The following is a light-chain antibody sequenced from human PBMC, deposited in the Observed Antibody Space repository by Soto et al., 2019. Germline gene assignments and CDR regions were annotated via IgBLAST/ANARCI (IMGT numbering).Light chain of an antibody. V-gene: IGKV3-20*01. Sequence: EIVMTQSPVTLSVSPGERATLSCRASQSISGNLVWYQQKPGQAPRLLIYGASTRATGIPDRFSGSGSGTDFTLTISRLEPEDFAVYYCQQYGSSPPITFGQGTRLEIK. CDR2: GAS. CDR3: QQYGSSPPIT. CDR1: QSISGN. J-gene: IGKJ5*01.